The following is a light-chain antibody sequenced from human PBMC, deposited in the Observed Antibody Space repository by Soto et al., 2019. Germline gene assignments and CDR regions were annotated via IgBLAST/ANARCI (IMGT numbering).Light chain of an antibody. CDR2: DVT. CDR3: QQYERYNPS. V-gene: IGKV1-16*01. J-gene: IGKJ4*01. Sequence: DIQMTQSPSSLSASVGDRVTIICRASQNINSYLAWFQQKPGKAPKSLIYDVTSLQSGVPSRFSGSGSGTDFSLTISSLQPEDAATYYCQQYERYNPSFGGGTKLEI. CDR1: QNINSY.